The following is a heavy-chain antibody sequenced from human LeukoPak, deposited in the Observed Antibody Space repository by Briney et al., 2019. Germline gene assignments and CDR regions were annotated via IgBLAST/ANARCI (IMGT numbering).Heavy chain of an antibody. Sequence: SETLSLTCTVSGGSISSYYWSWIRQPPGKGLEWIGYIYYSGSTNYNPSLKSRVTISVDKSKNQFSLKLSSVTAADTAVYYCARADSDGDYHWFDPWGQGTLVTVSS. D-gene: IGHD4-17*01. CDR3: ARADSDGDYHWFDP. CDR2: IYYSGST. V-gene: IGHV4-59*12. CDR1: GGSISSYY. J-gene: IGHJ5*02.